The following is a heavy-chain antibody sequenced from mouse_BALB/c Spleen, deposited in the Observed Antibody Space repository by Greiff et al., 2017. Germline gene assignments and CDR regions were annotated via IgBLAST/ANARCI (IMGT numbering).Heavy chain of an antibody. J-gene: IGHJ1*01. CDR1: GFNIKDTY. Sequence: EVQLQQSGAELVKPGASVKLSCTASGFNIKDTYMHWVKQRPEQGLEWIGRIDPANGNTKYDPKFQGKATITADTSSNTAYLQLSSLTSEDTAVDYCALLLRYPSYLYCDVWGAGTTVTVSS. V-gene: IGHV14-3*02. D-gene: IGHD1-1*01. CDR2: IDPANGNT. CDR3: ALLLRYPSYLYCDV.